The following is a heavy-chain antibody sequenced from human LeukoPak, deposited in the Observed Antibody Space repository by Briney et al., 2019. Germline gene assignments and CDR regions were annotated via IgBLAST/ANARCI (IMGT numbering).Heavy chain of an antibody. J-gene: IGHJ4*02. CDR1: GFTFSDYY. D-gene: IGHD3-3*01. Sequence: GGSLRLSCAASGFTFSDYYMGWIRQAPGKGLEWLSYITSNGYSVYYAASVKGRFTISRDNAKNSLYLQVNSLTAEDTAVYYCARAGVDTSGYYYQGFDYWGQGTLVTVSS. CDR2: ITSNGYSV. CDR3: ARAGVDTSGYYYQGFDY. V-gene: IGHV3-11*04.